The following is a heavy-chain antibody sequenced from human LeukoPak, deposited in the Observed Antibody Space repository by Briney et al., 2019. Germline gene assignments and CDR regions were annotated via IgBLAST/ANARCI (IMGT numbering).Heavy chain of an antibody. CDR2: ISGDGYRT. D-gene: IGHD5/OR15-5a*01. CDR1: GLIFPNYG. J-gene: IGHJ4*02. V-gene: IGHV3-23*01. Sequence: PGGSLRLSCVASGLIFPNYGMSWVRQAPGKGLEWVSTISGDGYRTYYADSVKGRFTISRDNSKNTLYLQMNRLRVDDTAIYHCAKDDDRFMPVPSTQFDYWGQGTLVTVSS. CDR3: AKDDDRFMPVPSTQFDY.